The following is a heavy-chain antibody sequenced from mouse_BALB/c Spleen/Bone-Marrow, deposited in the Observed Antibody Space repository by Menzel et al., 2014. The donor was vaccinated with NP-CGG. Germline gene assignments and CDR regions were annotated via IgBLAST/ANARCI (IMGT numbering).Heavy chain of an antibody. Sequence: VKLAESGAELVKPGASVKLSCKASGYTFTGYWMHWVKQRPGQGLEWIGEINPSNGRTNYNEKFKSMATLTVDKSSSTAYMQLSSLTSEDSAVYYCATARATSYAMDYWGQGTSVTVSS. CDR1: GYTFTGYW. D-gene: IGHD3-1*01. V-gene: IGHV1S81*02. J-gene: IGHJ4*01. CDR3: ATARATSYAMDY. CDR2: INPSNGRT.